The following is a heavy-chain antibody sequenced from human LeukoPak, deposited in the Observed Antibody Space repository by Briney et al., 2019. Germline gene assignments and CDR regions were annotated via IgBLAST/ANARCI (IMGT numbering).Heavy chain of an antibody. Sequence: SETLSLTCAVYGGSFSGYYWSWIRQPPGKGLEWIGEINHSGSTNYNPSPKSRVTISVDTSKNQFSLKLSSVTAADTAVYYCASLDDYGDYGFDYWGQGTLVTVSS. D-gene: IGHD4-17*01. CDR2: INHSGST. J-gene: IGHJ4*02. CDR3: ASLDDYGDYGFDY. CDR1: GGSFSGYY. V-gene: IGHV4-34*01.